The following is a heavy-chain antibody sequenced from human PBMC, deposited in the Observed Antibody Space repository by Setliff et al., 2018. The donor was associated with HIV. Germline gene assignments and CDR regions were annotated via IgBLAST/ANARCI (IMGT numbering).Heavy chain of an antibody. CDR3: AREHCSGGSCNGFDI. Sequence: PSETLSLTCTVSGGSISTSYWNWIRQPPGKGLEWIAYIYISGTTNYNPSLKSRVTISPDTSRNQFSLKLGSVTAADTAMYYCAREHCSGGSCNGFDIWG. V-gene: IGHV4-4*09. CDR2: IYISGTT. D-gene: IGHD2-15*01. J-gene: IGHJ3*02. CDR1: GGSISTSY.